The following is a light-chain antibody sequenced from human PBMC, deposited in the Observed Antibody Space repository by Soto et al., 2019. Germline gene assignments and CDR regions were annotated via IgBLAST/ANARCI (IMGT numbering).Light chain of an antibody. CDR2: DAS. CDR1: QDITNH. V-gene: IGKV1-33*01. CDR3: QKYDDVPQ. Sequence: DIQMTQSPSSLSASVGDTVTITCQASQDITNHVNWYQQKPGKAPNLLIYDASHLKTGVPSKFSGSGSWTYFTLPISSLQPEDISTYYCQKYDDVPQFGPGTKVD. J-gene: IGKJ3*01.